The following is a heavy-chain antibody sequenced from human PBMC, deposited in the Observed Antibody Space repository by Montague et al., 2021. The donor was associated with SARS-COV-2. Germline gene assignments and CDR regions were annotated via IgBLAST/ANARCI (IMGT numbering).Heavy chain of an antibody. CDR3: ARAIWHLDV. J-gene: IGHJ2*01. Sequence: SETLSLTCSVSGESISGYYWSWIRQSDGKGLEWIGRIYTGGYVNYNPSLQSRVSMSVDTSKNQVSLNVTSVTAADTAVYYCARAIWHLDVWGRGILVTVSS. V-gene: IGHV4-4*07. CDR2: IYTGGYV. CDR1: GESISGYY.